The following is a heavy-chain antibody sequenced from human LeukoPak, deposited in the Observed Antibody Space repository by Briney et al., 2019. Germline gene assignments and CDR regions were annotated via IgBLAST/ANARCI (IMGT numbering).Heavy chain of an antibody. CDR1: GGTFSSYA. J-gene: IGHJ4*02. Sequence: ASVKVSCKASGGTFSSYAISWVRQAPGQGLEWMGWMNPNSGNTGYAQKFQGRVTMTRNTSISTAYMELSSLRSEDTAVYYCASAPNLYDSSGCQFDYWGQGTLVTVSS. D-gene: IGHD3-22*01. CDR2: MNPNSGNT. CDR3: ASAPNLYDSSGCQFDY. V-gene: IGHV1-8*02.